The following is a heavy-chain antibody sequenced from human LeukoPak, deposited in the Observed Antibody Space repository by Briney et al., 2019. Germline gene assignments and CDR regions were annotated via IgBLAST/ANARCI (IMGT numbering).Heavy chain of an antibody. CDR3: ARDRRRVLRYFDWPGGMDV. V-gene: IGHV4-59*01. D-gene: IGHD3-9*01. Sequence: KPSETLSLTCTVSGGSISSYYWSRIRQPPGKGLEWIGYIYYSGSTNYNPSLKSRVTISVDTSKNQFSLKLSSVTAADTAVYYCARDRRRVLRYFDWPGGMDVWGKGTTVTVSS. CDR2: IYYSGST. CDR1: GGSISSYY. J-gene: IGHJ6*04.